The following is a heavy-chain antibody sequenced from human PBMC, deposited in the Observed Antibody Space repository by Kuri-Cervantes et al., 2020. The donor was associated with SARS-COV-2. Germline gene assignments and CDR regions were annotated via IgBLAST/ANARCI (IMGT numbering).Heavy chain of an antibody. V-gene: IGHV3-33*01. CDR1: GFTFSSYG. D-gene: IGHD2-2*01. CDR3: ARDNSVVLPGTLAWGPKPPRSFYYGMDV. J-gene: IGHJ6*02. CDR2: IWYDGSNK. Sequence: LSLTCAASGFTFSSYGMHWVRQAPGKGLEWVAVIWYDGSNKYYADSVKGRFTISRDKARNSLFLQMNSLRDEDTAVYHCARDNSVVLPGTLAWGPKPPRSFYYGMDVWGQGTTVTVSS.